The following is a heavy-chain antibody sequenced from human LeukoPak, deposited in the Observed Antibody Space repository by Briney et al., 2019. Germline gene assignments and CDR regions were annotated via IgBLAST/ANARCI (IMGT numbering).Heavy chain of an antibody. CDR2: ISSDGTTI. CDR3: GAARQYVGAFDI. J-gene: IGHJ3*02. D-gene: IGHD3-16*01. V-gene: IGHV3-48*03. CDR1: GFTVSSYE. Sequence: GRSLRLSCAASGFTVSSYEFYWVRHAPGKGLEWVSYISSDGTTIKYTDAVKGRFTNSRDDAKRSLYLQMNGLRADDMAIYYCGAARQYVGAFDIWGQGTVVTVSS.